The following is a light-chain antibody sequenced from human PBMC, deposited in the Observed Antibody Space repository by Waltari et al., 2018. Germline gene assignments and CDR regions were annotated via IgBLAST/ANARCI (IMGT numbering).Light chain of an antibody. V-gene: IGKV4-1*01. CDR1: PSVLYSSNNKNY. CDR2: WAS. Sequence: DIVMTSSPDSLAASLGERATINCKSRPSVLYSSNNKNYLAWYQQKAGQPPKLIIYWASTRESGVPDRFSGSGSGTDFTLTISSLQAEDVAVYYCQQQYGTPRTFGQGTKLEIK. CDR3: QQQYGTPRT. J-gene: IGKJ2*01.